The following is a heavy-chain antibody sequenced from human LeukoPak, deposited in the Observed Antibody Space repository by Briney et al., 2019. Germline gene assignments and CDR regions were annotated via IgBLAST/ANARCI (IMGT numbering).Heavy chain of an antibody. V-gene: IGHV3-23*01. D-gene: IGHD2-2*01. J-gene: IGHJ4*02. CDR2: IDGSGGTT. CDR1: GFTFTRNA. Sequence: GGSLRLSCAASGFTFTRNAMAWVRQAPGKGLEWVSAIDGSGGTTFYADSVKGRVTISRVQSTNTVYLQMNSLRADDAAVYYCAKAHCSSTSCSRADNWGQGTLVTVSS. CDR3: AKAHCSSTSCSRADN.